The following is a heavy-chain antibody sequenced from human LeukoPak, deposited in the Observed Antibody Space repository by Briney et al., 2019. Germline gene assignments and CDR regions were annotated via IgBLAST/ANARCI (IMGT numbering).Heavy chain of an antibody. V-gene: IGHV3-74*01. CDR3: AIIAVAGYFDY. CDR1: GFTFDDYA. Sequence: PGGSLRLSCAASGFTFDDYAMHWVRQAPGKGLEWVSGINSDGSSTSYADSVKGRFTISRDNAKNTLYLQMNSLRAEDTAVYYCAIIAVAGYFDYWGQGTLVTVSS. CDR2: INSDGSST. J-gene: IGHJ4*02. D-gene: IGHD6-19*01.